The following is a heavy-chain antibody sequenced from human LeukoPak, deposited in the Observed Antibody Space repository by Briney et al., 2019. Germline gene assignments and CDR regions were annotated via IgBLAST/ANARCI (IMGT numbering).Heavy chain of an antibody. CDR3: ARDDMPAAIFANWFDP. D-gene: IGHD2-2*01. V-gene: IGHV1-18*01. CDR1: GYTFTSYG. Sequence: ASVKVSCKASGYTFTSYGISWVRQAPGQGLEWMGWISAYNGNTNYAQKLQGRVTMTTDTSTSTAYMELRSLRSDDTAVYYCARDDMPAAIFANWFDPWGQGTLVTVSS. CDR2: ISAYNGNT. J-gene: IGHJ5*02.